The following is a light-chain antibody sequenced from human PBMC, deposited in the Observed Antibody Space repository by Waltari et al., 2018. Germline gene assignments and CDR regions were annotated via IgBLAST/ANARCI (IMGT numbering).Light chain of an antibody. CDR3: QTSVI. CDR2: LNSDGTY. J-gene: IGLJ2*01. V-gene: IGLV4-69*01. Sequence: QLVLTQSPSASASLGASVKLTCTLNSGYSNYAIGWHQQQPEKGPRRLMKLNSDGTYTKGDGIPDRFSGSSSGAERYLTISSLQSEDEADYDCQTSVIFGGGTKLTVL. CDR1: SGYSNYA.